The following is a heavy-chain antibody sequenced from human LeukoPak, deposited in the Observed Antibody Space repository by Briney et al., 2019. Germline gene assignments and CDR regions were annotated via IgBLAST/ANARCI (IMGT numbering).Heavy chain of an antibody. D-gene: IGHD3-9*01. J-gene: IGHJ4*02. V-gene: IGHV3-21*01. CDR2: ISSSSSYI. CDR1: GFTFSSYE. CDR3: ARGPVLRYFDWLLDYFDY. Sequence: GGSLRLSCAASGFTFSSYEMNWVRQAPGKGLEWVSSISSSSSYIYYADSVKGRFTISRDNAKNSLYLQMNSLRAEDTAVYYCARGPVLRYFDWLLDYFDYWGQGTLVTVSS.